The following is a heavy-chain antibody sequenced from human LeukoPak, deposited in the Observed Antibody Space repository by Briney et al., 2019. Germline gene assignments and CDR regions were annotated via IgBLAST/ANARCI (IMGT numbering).Heavy chain of an antibody. V-gene: IGHV4-59*08. CDR3: ARLDCGGDCFVDY. D-gene: IGHD2-21*02. CDR1: GASFTSNY. CDR2: IYYSGTT. J-gene: IGHJ4*02. Sequence: SETLSLTCTVSGASFTSNYWSWIRQPPGKGLEWIGYIYYSGTTTYNPSLERRVTLSVDMSKTQVSLRLNSVTATDTAMYYCARLDCGGDCFVDYWGQGTLVTVSS.